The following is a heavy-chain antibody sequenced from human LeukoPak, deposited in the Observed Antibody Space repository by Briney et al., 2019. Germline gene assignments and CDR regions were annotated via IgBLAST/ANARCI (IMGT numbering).Heavy chain of an antibody. D-gene: IGHD3-22*01. CDR1: GGSFSGYY. CDR3: ARGYYDNSGYCYAFDI. J-gene: IGHJ3*02. Sequence: PSETLSLTCAVYGGSFSGYYWSWIRQPPGKGLEWIGEIDHSGSTNYNPSLKSRVTISVDTSKNQFSLKLSSVTAADTAVYYCARGYYDNSGYCYAFDIWGQGTMVTVSS. V-gene: IGHV4-34*01. CDR2: IDHSGST.